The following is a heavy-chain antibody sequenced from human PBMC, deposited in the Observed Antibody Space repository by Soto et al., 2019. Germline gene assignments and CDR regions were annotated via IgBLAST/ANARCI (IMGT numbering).Heavy chain of an antibody. V-gene: IGHV3-23*01. CDR2: VSDTGLST. D-gene: IGHD3-22*01. CDR1: GFTFRSYA. Sequence: GGSLRLSCAASGFTFRSYALSWVRQAPGKGLEWVSTVSDTGLSTYYAGSVTGRFTISRDNSRNTLYLQMNGLRAEDTAVYYCAKSFYDSSGFDSWGLGTLVTVSS. CDR3: AKSFYDSSGFDS. J-gene: IGHJ5*01.